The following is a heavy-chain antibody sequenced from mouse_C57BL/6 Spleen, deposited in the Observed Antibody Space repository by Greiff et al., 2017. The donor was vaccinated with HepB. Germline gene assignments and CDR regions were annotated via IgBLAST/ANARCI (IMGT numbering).Heavy chain of an antibody. D-gene: IGHD3-2*02. CDR2: IYPGDGDT. CDR1: GYAFSSSW. CDR3: APAQATGAMDY. Sequence: QVQLQQSGPELVKPGASVKISCKASGYAFSSSWMNWVKQRPGKGLEWIGRIYPGDGDTNYNGKFKGKATLTADKSSSTAYMQLSSLTSEDSAVYFCAPAQATGAMDYWGQGTSVTVSS. J-gene: IGHJ4*01. V-gene: IGHV1-82*01.